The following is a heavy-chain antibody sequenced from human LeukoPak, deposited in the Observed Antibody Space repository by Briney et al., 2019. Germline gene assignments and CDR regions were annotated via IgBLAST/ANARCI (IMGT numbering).Heavy chain of an antibody. D-gene: IGHD5/OR15-5a*01. CDR2: IYYSGST. CDR3: ARGSTSRDAFDI. J-gene: IGHJ3*02. Sequence: SETLSLTCTVSGGSISSHYWSWIRQPPGKGLEWIGYIYYSGSTSYNPSLKSRVTISVDTSKNQFSLKLSSVTAADTAVYYCARGSTSRDAFDIWGQGTMVTVSS. CDR1: GGSISSHY. V-gene: IGHV4-59*11.